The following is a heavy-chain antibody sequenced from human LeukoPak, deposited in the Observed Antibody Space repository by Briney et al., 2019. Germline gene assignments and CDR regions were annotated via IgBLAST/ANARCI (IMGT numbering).Heavy chain of an antibody. D-gene: IGHD2-2*01. CDR1: GFTFSDYY. CDR3: ARESSVVVVPDRAREFGNYYYYNLDV. Sequence: GGSLRLSCAASGFTFSDYYMSWIRQAPGKGPEGVSSISSSSSYIYYADSVKGRFTISRDNAKNSLYLQMNSLRAEDTAVYYCARESSVVVVPDRAREFGNYYYYNLDVWGKGTTVTVSS. J-gene: IGHJ6*03. V-gene: IGHV3-11*06. CDR2: ISSSSSYI.